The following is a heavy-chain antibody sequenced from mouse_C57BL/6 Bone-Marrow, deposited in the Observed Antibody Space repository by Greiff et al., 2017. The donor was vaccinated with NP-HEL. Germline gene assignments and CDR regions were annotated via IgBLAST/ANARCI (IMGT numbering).Heavy chain of an antibody. Sequence: EVKLMESEGGLVQPGSSMKLSCTASGFTFSDYYMAWVRQVPEKGLEWVANINYDGSSTYYLDSLKSRFIISRDNAKNTLYLQMSSLKSEDTATYYCARVGGLRGAMDYWGQGTSVTVSS. CDR1: GFTFSDYY. CDR2: INYDGSST. D-gene: IGHD3-1*01. J-gene: IGHJ4*01. CDR3: ARVGGLRGAMDY. V-gene: IGHV5-16*01.